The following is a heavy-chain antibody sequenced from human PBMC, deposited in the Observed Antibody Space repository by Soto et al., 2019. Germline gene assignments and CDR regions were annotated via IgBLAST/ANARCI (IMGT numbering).Heavy chain of an antibody. J-gene: IGHJ4*02. Sequence: EVQLVESGGGLVQPGGSLRLSCAASGLTCSGCWMSWVRQAPGKGPEWVANINKDGSQKYYVDSVRGRFTISRDNAKNSLDLQMNNLRAEDTAVYYCVENQLWCQGTLVTVSS. V-gene: IGHV3-7*01. CDR3: VENQL. CDR1: GLTCSGCW. CDR2: INKDGSQK.